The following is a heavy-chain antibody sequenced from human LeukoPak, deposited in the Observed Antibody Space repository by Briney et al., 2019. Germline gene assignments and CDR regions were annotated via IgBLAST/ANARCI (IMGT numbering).Heavy chain of an antibody. V-gene: IGHV4-39*01. J-gene: IGHJ4*02. CDR3: ARQYGSGSYYPPFDY. CDR2: IYYSGST. Sequence: PSETLSLTCTVSGGSISSSSYYWGWIRQPPGKGLEWIGSIYYSGSTYYNPPLKSRVTISVDTSKNQFSLRLSSVTASDTAVYYCARQYGSGSYYPPFDYWGQGTLVTVSS. CDR1: GGSISSSSYY. D-gene: IGHD3-10*01.